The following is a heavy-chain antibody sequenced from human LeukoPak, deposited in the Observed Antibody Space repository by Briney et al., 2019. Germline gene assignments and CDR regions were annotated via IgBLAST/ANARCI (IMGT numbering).Heavy chain of an antibody. D-gene: IGHD4-23*01. CDR3: ARRKGTTVVTPILWWFDP. CDR1: GGSISSSSYY. CDR2: IYYSGST. V-gene: IGHV4-39*07. Sequence: PSETLSLTCTVSGGSISSSSYYWGWIRQPPGKGLEWIGSIYYSGSTYYNPSLKSRVTISVDTSKNQFSLKLSSVTAADTAVYYCARRKGTTVVTPILWWFDPWGQGTLVTVSS. J-gene: IGHJ5*02.